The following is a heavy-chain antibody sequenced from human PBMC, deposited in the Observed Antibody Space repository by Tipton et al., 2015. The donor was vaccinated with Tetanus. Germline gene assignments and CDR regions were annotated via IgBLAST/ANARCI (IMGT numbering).Heavy chain of an antibody. J-gene: IGHJ5*02. V-gene: IGHV4-30-2*02. D-gene: IGHD3-3*01. CDR2: IYQTGST. CDR3: ARSHVFRLTLFGEEIPRSGRFDP. Sequence: TLSLTCNVTGALLTTGGYSWGWIRQPPGQGLEWIGYIYQTGSTYFNPSLRSRLTMSFKMSKNQFSLRLSSVTAADTAVYYCARSHVFRLTLFGEEIPRSGRFDPWGQGTLVTVSS. CDR1: GALLTTGGYS.